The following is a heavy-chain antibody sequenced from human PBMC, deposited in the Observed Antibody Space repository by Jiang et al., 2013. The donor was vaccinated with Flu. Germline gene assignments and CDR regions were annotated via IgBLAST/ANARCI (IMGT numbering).Heavy chain of an antibody. CDR1: GYRFSSYW. D-gene: IGHD3-22*01. Sequence: GAEVKKPGESLKISCEGSGYRFSSYWIGWVRQMPGKGLEWMGIIYPGDSDTRYSPSFQGQVTISADKSISTAYLQWSSLKASDTAMYYCARSTSNYYDGSGREGYFDYWGQGTLVTVSS. V-gene: IGHV5-51*03. CDR3: ARSTSNYYDGSGREGYFDY. J-gene: IGHJ4*02. CDR2: IYPGDSDT.